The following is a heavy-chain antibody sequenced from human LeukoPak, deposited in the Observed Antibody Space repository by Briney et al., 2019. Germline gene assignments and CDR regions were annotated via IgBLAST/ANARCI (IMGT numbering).Heavy chain of an antibody. Sequence: KASETLSLTCTVSGGSISSYYWSWIRQPAGKGLEWIGRIYTSGSTNYNPSLKSRVTMSVDTSKNQFSLKLSSATAADTAVYYCARDNWDSNWFDPWGQGTLVTVSS. CDR2: IYTSGST. CDR3: ARDNWDSNWFDP. CDR1: GGSISSYY. J-gene: IGHJ5*02. D-gene: IGHD1/OR15-1a*01. V-gene: IGHV4-4*07.